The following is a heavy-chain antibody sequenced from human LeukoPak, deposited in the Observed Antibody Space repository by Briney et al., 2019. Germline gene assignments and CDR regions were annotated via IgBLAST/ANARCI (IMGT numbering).Heavy chain of an antibody. V-gene: IGHV3-23*01. CDR1: GFTFSSYA. D-gene: IGHD3-9*01. Sequence: GGSLRLSCAASGFTFSSYAMHWVRQAPGQGLEYVSAISGSGGSTYYADSVKGRFTISRDNSKNTLYLQMNSLRAEDTAVYYCAKGKLTDDAFDIWGQGTMVTVSS. CDR3: AKGKLTDDAFDI. J-gene: IGHJ3*02. CDR2: ISGSGGST.